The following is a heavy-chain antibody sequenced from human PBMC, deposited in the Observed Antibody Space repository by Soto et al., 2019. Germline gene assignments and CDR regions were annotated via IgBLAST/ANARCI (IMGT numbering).Heavy chain of an antibody. Sequence: LRLSCAASGFTFSIYAMNWVRLAPGKGLEWVSALSASGDNTYYADSVKGRFTISRDNSKNTLYLQMNSLRAEDTAVYYCAKAGTHSYSDCWGQGTLVTVSS. CDR2: LSASGDNT. D-gene: IGHD1-1*01. CDR1: GFTFSIYA. CDR3: AKAGTHSYSDC. J-gene: IGHJ4*02. V-gene: IGHV3-23*01.